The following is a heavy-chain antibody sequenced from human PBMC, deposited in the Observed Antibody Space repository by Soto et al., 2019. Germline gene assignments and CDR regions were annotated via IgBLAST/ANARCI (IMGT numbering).Heavy chain of an antibody. CDR1: GGTSRSLS. J-gene: IGHJ5*02. Sequence: QVQLVQSGAEVKKPGSSVKVSCKASGGTSRSLSITWVRQAPGQGLEWMGGITPLFGIPNYPQKFQGRLTITADKSTGTAYLELSSLGSEYTAVYCCARDTHSAGGWFDTWGRGTLVTVSS. CDR2: ITPLFGIP. D-gene: IGHD2-15*01. CDR3: ARDTHSAGGWFDT. V-gene: IGHV1-69*17.